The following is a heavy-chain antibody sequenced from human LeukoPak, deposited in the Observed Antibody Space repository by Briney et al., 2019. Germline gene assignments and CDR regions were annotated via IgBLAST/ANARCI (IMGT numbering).Heavy chain of an antibody. D-gene: IGHD3-22*01. V-gene: IGHV4-61*05. CDR2: IYYSGST. CDR1: GGSISSSSYY. CDR3: ARGNYDFDY. J-gene: IGHJ4*02. Sequence: PSETLSLTCTVSGGSISSSSYYWGWIRQPPGKGLEWIGYIYYSGSTNYNPSLKSRVTISVDTSKNQFSLKLNSVTPEDTAVYYCARGNYDFDYWGQGTLVTVSS.